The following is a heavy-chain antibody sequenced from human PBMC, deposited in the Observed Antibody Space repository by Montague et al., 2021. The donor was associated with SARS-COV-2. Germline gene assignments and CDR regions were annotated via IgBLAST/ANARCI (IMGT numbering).Heavy chain of an antibody. D-gene: IGHD6-19*01. CDR2: ISISGST. Sequence: TLSLTCTVSGGFISSGSYYWSWIRQPAGKGLEWIGRISISGSTNYNPSLKNRVTISVDTSKNQFSLKLSSVTAADTAVYYCARDIAVAGLFDYWGQGTLVTVSS. V-gene: IGHV4-61*02. CDR3: ARDIAVAGLFDY. CDR1: GGFISSGSYY. J-gene: IGHJ4*02.